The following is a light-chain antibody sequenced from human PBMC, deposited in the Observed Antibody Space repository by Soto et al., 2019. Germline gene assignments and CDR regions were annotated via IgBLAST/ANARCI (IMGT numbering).Light chain of an antibody. V-gene: IGKV3-20*01. CDR3: QQYGSSPQT. J-gene: IGKJ1*01. Sequence: EVVLTQSPGTLSLSPGERATLSCRASQSVYSSSLAWYQHHPGQAPRLLSHDASSRATGIPDRFSGSGSGTDFTLTISRLEPYDFELYYCQQYGSSPQTFGQGTKVEIK. CDR2: DAS. CDR1: QSVYSSS.